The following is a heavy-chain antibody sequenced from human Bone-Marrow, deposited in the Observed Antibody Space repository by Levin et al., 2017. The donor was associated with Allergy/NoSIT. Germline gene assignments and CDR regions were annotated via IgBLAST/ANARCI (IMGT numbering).Heavy chain of an antibody. J-gene: IGHJ5*02. CDR1: GGSISSYY. V-gene: IGHV4-59*01. CDR3: ARASTYYDYVWGSDRRSGWFDP. D-gene: IGHD3-16*02. CDR2: IYYSGST. Sequence: PSETLSLTCTVSGGSISSYYWSWIRQPPGKGLEWIGYIYYSGSTNYNPSLKSRVTISVDTSKNQFSLKLSSVTAADTAVYYCARASTYYDYVWGSDRRSGWFDPWGQGTLVTVSS.